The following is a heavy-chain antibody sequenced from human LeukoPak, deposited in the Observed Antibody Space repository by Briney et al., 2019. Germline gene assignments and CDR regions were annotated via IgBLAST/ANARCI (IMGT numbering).Heavy chain of an antibody. D-gene: IGHD3-10*01. CDR1: GFTFSSYS. Sequence: GGSLRLSCAASGFTFSSYSMNWVRQAPGKGLEWVSSISSSSSYIYYADSVKGRFTISRDNAKNSLYLQMNSLRAEDTAVYYCARDLRGLVRGVIWDYGMDVWGQGTTVTVSS. CDR3: ARDLRGLVRGVIWDYGMDV. CDR2: ISSSSSYI. V-gene: IGHV3-21*01. J-gene: IGHJ6*02.